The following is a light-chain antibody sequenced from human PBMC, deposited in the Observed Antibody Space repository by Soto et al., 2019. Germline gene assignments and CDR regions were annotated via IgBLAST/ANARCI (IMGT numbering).Light chain of an antibody. CDR2: DAY. J-gene: IGKJ1*01. CDR3: QQRTNWPWT. V-gene: IGKV3-11*01. Sequence: IVLTQCPATLSLTPGQGDSRSCRASKSVGGDLVWYQQHPGQAHRLLIYDAYNRATGIPPRFSGSGSGTDFPITISSLEPEDFAVYYCQQRTNWPWTVGPETKVEIK. CDR1: KSVGGD.